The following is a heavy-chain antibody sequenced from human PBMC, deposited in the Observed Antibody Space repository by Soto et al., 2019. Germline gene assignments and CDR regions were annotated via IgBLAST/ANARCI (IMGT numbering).Heavy chain of an antibody. J-gene: IGHJ4*02. CDR1: GFTFSGFA. Sequence: GGSLRLSCAASGFTFSGFAMNWVRQAPGKGLEWISYIKTSTGTTHYADSVKGRFTISRDNAKNSVCLQMNSLRDEDTAVYYCARGSLIHFDYWGQGALVTVSS. CDR3: ARGSLIHFDY. V-gene: IGHV3-48*02. CDR2: IKTSTGTT.